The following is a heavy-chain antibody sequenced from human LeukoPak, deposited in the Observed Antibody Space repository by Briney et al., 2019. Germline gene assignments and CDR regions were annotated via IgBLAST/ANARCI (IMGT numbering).Heavy chain of an antibody. Sequence: SGGSLRLSCAASGFTFSPSTMNWVRQAPGKGLEWLSYISSTSSTIYYADSVRGRFTISRDNARNSLYLQMDSLTAEDTAVYYCARDRLSGSSEAFDIWGQGTMVTVS. V-gene: IGHV3-48*01. D-gene: IGHD1-26*01. J-gene: IGHJ3*02. CDR1: GFTFSPST. CDR2: ISSTSSTI. CDR3: ARDRLSGSSEAFDI.